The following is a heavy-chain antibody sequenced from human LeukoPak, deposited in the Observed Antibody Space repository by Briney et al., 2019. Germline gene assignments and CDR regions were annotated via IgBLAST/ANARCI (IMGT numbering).Heavy chain of an antibody. Sequence: ASVKVSCKASGYTFTSYGISWVRQAPGQGLERMGWISAYNGNTNYAQKLQGRVTMTTDTSTSTAYMELRSLRSDDTAVCYCARVRVDYGDCDFDYWGQGTLVTVSS. CDR2: ISAYNGNT. CDR1: GYTFTSYG. J-gene: IGHJ4*02. D-gene: IGHD4-17*01. CDR3: ARVRVDYGDCDFDY. V-gene: IGHV1-18*04.